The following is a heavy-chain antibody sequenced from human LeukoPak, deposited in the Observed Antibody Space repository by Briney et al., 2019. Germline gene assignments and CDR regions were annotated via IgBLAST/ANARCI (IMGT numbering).Heavy chain of an antibody. CDR3: ARGSGWFPYYFDY. V-gene: IGHV4-34*01. Sequence: SETLSLTCAVYGGSFSGYYWSWIRQPPGKGLEWIGEINHRGSTNYNPSLKGRVTISVDTSKNQFSLKLSSVTAADTAVYYCARGSGWFPYYFDYWGQGTLVTVSS. D-gene: IGHD6-19*01. CDR1: GGSFSGYY. J-gene: IGHJ4*02. CDR2: INHRGST.